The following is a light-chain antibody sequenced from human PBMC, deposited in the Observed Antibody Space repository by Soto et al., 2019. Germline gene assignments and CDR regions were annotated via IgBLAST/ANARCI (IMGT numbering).Light chain of an antibody. CDR2: GAS. CDR1: HSVSSSY. CDR3: QQYGGSPPYT. Sequence: EIVLTQSTGTLSLSPGERATLSCRASHSVSSSYLAWYQHKPGQAPRLLIYGASSRATGIPDRFSGSGSGTDFTLTISRLEPEDFAVYSCQQYGGSPPYTFGQGTKLEIK. J-gene: IGKJ2*01. V-gene: IGKV3-20*01.